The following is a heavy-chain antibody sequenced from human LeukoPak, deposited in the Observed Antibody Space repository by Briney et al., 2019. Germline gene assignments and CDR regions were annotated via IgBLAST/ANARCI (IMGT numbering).Heavy chain of an antibody. V-gene: IGHV5-51*01. D-gene: IGHD2/OR15-2a*01. CDR2: IYPGDSDT. CDR1: GYSFISHW. CDR3: ARANISPRVPWYYHYVDV. Sequence: GESLKISCKGSGYSFISHWIGCVRQVPGKGLEWMGSIYPGDSDTRYSTAFEGQVTMSVDKSISTAYLQWSSLTASDTAIYYCARANISPRVPWYYHYVDVWGKGTTVTVSS. J-gene: IGHJ6*03.